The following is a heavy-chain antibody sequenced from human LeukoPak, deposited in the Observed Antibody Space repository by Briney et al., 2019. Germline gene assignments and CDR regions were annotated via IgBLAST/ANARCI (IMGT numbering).Heavy chain of an antibody. J-gene: IGHJ4*02. CDR3: AKESSSGYFN. D-gene: IGHD3-22*01. CDR2: ISGSGGST. CDR1: GFTFSSYV. V-gene: IGHV3-23*01. Sequence: GGSLRLSCAASGFTFSSYVMNWARQAPGKGLEWVSTISGSGGSTYYADSVKGRFTISRDNSKNTLYLEMNSLRAEDTAIYYCAKESSSGYFNWGQGTLVSVSS.